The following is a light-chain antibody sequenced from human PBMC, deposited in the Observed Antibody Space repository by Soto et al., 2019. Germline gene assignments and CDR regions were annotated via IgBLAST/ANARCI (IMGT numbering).Light chain of an antibody. V-gene: IGKV3-15*01. CDR3: QQFNIWPHMLS. Sequence: IVVTQSPATLSVSPGEGVTLSCRASQGVGSNLGWYQQRPGQAPRLLIYDASTRATGIPDRFSGSGSGTEFTLTISSLQSADFAVYYCQQFNIWPHMLSFGGGTKLEMK. CDR1: QGVGSN. CDR2: DAS. J-gene: IGKJ4*01.